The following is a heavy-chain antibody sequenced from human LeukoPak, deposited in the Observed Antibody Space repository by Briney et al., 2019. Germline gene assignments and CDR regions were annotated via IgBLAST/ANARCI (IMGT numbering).Heavy chain of an antibody. D-gene: IGHD3-16*02. CDR3: ARDNDYVWGSYRYTSYFQH. Sequence: SVKVSCKASGYTFTSYAMNWVRQAPGQGLEWMGGIIPIFGTANYAQKFQGRVTITADESTSTAYMELSSLRSEDTAVYYCARDNDYVWGSYRYTSYFQHWGQGTLVTVSS. J-gene: IGHJ1*01. V-gene: IGHV1-69*13. CDR2: IIPIFGTA. CDR1: GYTFTSYA.